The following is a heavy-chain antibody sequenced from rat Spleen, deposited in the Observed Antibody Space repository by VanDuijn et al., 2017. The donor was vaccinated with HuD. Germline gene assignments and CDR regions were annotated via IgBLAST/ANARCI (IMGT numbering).Heavy chain of an antibody. CDR3: ARHPSFAY. V-gene: IGHV5-29*01. Sequence: EVQLVESDGGLVQPGRSLKLSCAASGFTFTDYYMAWVRQAPTKGLEWVATISYDGSSTYYRDSVKGRFTISRDNAKSTLYLQMDSLRSEDTATYYCARHPSFAYWGQGTLVTVSS. J-gene: IGHJ3*01. CDR2: ISYDGSST. CDR1: GFTFTDYY.